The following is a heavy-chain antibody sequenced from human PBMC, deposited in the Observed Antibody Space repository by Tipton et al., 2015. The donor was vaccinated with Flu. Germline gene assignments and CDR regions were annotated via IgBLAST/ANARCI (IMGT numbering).Heavy chain of an antibody. J-gene: IGHJ4*02. CDR2: IYTSGTT. CDR1: GGSIRSYY. Sequence: TLSLTCTVSGGSIRSYYWSWIRQPAGKALEWVGRIYTSGTTKYNPSLKSRVTMSIDTSKNQFSLKLTSVTAADTAVYYCARGLGSGTLVIFEYWGQGMLVTVSS. CDR3: ARGLGSGTLVIFEY. V-gene: IGHV4-4*07. D-gene: IGHD3-10*01.